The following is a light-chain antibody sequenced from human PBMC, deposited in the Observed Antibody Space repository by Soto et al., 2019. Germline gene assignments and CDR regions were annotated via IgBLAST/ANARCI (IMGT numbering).Light chain of an antibody. V-gene: IGKV1-17*01. J-gene: IGKJ1*01. CDR2: AAS. CDR1: QGIRND. CDR3: LQHNSYPRT. Sequence: DIPMTQSPSSLSASVGDRVTITCRASQGIRNDLSWYQQKPGKAPKRLIYAASTLQRGAPSRFSGSGSGTEFTLTISSQQPEDFATYYCLQHNSYPRTFGQGTEVEIK.